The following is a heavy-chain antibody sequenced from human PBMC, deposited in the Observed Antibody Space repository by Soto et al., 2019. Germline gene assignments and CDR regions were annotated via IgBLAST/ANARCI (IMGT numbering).Heavy chain of an antibody. CDR2: IYYSGST. J-gene: IGHJ4*02. V-gene: IGHV4-31*03. CDR3: ARTTNHYYGSGSMGYFDY. Sequence: QVQLQESGPGLVKPSQTLSLTCTVSGGSISSGGYYWSWIRQHPGKGLEWIGYIYYSGSTYYNPSLKRRVTISVDTSKNQFSLKLSSVTAADTAVYYCARTTNHYYGSGSMGYFDYWGQGTLVTVSS. CDR1: GGSISSGGYY. D-gene: IGHD3-10*01.